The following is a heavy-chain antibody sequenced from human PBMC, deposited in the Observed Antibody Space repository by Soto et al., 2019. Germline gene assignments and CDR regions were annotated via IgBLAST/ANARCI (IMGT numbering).Heavy chain of an antibody. J-gene: IGHJ4*02. CDR1: GFTFSDHG. D-gene: IGHD1-1*01. CDR3: VRGDNWNDEASDY. V-gene: IGHV3-33*01. Sequence: QVHLLESGGGVVQPGRSLRLSCAASGFTFSDHGMHWVRQAPGKGLEWVAVVWSDGNDRYYADSVKGRFTISGDNSKNMVYLQMNSLRAEDTAVYYCVRGDNWNDEASDYWGQGTLVTVSS. CDR2: VWSDGNDR.